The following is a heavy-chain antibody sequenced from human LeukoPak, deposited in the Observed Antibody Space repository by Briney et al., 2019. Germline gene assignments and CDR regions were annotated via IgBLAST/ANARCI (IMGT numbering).Heavy chain of an antibody. CDR2: INHSGST. V-gene: IGHV4-34*01. D-gene: IGHD6-19*01. Sequence: PSETLSLTCAVYGGSFSGYYWSWIRQPPGKGLEWIGEINHSGSTNYNPSLKSRVTISVDTSKNQFSLKLSSVTAADTAVYYCARGPSYSSGYFPFDYWGQGTLVTVSS. J-gene: IGHJ4*02. CDR1: GGSFSGYY. CDR3: ARGPSYSSGYFPFDY.